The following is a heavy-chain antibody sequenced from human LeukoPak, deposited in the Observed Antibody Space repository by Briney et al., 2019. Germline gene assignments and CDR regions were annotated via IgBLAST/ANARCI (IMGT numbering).Heavy chain of an antibody. CDR1: GGSISSYY. J-gene: IGHJ3*02. CDR2: VNHSGST. V-gene: IGHV4-34*01. D-gene: IGHD2-8*02. CDR3: ARGRYCTATVCGGGDAFDI. Sequence: SETLSLTCTVSGGSISSYYWSWIRQPPGKGLEGIGEVNHSGSTNYHPSLKSRVTISVDTSKNQFSLKLSSVPAADTAVYYCARGRYCTATVCGGGDAFDIWGQGTVVIVSS.